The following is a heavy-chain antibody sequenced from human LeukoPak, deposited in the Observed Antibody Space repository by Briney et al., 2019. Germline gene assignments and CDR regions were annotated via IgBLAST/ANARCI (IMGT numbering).Heavy chain of an antibody. Sequence: SETLSLTCTVSGGSISSSSYYWSWIRQPPGKGLEWIGYIYYSGYTNYKSSLKSRVTISVGTSKNQFSLKLSSVTAADTAVYYCARTTMVRGTYYMDVWGKGTTVTVSS. J-gene: IGHJ6*03. CDR3: ARTTMVRGTYYMDV. V-gene: IGHV4-61*01. CDR2: IYYSGYT. CDR1: GGSISSSSYY. D-gene: IGHD3-10*01.